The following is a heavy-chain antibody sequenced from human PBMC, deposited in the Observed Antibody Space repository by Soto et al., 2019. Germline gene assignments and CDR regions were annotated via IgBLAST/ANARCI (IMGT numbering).Heavy chain of an antibody. CDR1: GDSVSSNSAA. V-gene: IGHV6-1*01. D-gene: IGHD2-15*01. Sequence: SPTLSLTCAISGDSVSSNSAAWNWIRQSPSRGLEWLGRTYYRSKWYNDYAVSVKSRITINPDTSKNQFSLQLNSVTPEDTAVYYCARDVDIVVVVAATRGDYYYYDMDVWGQGTTVTVSS. CDR3: ARDVDIVVVVAATRGDYYYYDMDV. J-gene: IGHJ6*02. CDR2: TYYRSKWYN.